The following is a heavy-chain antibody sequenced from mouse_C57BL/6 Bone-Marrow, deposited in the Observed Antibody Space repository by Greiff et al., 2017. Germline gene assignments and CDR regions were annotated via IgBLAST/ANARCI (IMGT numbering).Heavy chain of an antibody. CDR2: IWSGGST. CDR3: ARNRGDY. V-gene: IGHV2-2*01. D-gene: IGHD3-3*01. CDR1: GFSLTSYC. J-gene: IGHJ4*01. Sequence: VQLQQSGPGLVQPSQSLSITCTVSGFSLTSYCVHWVRQSPGQGLEWLGVIWSGGSTDYNAAFISRLNISKDNSKSQVFYKMNSLQAEDTTIYCCARNRGDYWGQGTSVTVSS.